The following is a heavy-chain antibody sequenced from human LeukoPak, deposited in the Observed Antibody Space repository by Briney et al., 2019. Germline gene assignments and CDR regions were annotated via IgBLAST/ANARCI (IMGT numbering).Heavy chain of an antibody. Sequence: ASVKVSCKASGYTFTSYGISWVRQAPGQGLEWMGWINPNSGGTNYAQKFQGRVTMTRDTSISTAYMELSRLRSDDTAVYYCARSYYYGSGSYSIDYYYYYYMDVWGKGTTVTISS. CDR3: ARSYYYGSGSYSIDYYYYYYMDV. CDR2: INPNSGGT. CDR1: GYTFTSYG. J-gene: IGHJ6*03. D-gene: IGHD3-10*01. V-gene: IGHV1-2*02.